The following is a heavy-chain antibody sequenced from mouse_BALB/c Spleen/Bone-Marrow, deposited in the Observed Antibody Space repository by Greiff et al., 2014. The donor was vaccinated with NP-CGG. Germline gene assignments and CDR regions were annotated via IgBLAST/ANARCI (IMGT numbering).Heavy chain of an antibody. CDR3: ARPPSRYDEGLYAMDY. CDR1: GYTFTNYW. D-gene: IGHD2-14*01. Sequence: VQLQQSGAELVRPGTSVKISCKASGYTFTNYWIVWVKQRPGHGLEWIGDIYPGGGYTNYNEKFKGKATMTADTSSSSAYMQLSKLTTEESAVYFSARPPSRYDEGLYAMDYWGQGTSVTVSS. J-gene: IGHJ4*01. CDR2: IYPGGGYT. V-gene: IGHV1-63*02.